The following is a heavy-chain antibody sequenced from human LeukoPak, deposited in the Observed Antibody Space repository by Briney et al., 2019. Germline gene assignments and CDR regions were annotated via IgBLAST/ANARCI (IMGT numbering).Heavy chain of an antibody. V-gene: IGHV3-11*01. Sequence: GGSLRLSCAASGFTFSDYYMSWIRQAPGKGLEWVSYISSSGSTTYYADSVKGRFTISRDNAKNSLYLQMNSLRAENTAVYYCARVGYCSSTSCFPYWGQGTLVTVSS. CDR3: ARVGYCSSTSCFPY. CDR1: GFTFSDYY. J-gene: IGHJ4*02. CDR2: ISSSGSTT. D-gene: IGHD2-2*01.